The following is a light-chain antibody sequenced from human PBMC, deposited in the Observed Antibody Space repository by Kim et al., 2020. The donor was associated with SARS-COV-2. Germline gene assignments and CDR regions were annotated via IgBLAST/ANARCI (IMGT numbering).Light chain of an antibody. CDR2: DVS. Sequence: QSALTPPASVSGSPGQSITISCTGTSSDVGGYNYVSWYQQHPGKAPKLMIYDVSKRPSGVSNRFSGSKSGNTASLTISGLQAEDEADYYCSSYTSSSTRVFGGGTQRPVL. CDR1: SSDVGGYNY. CDR3: SSYTSSSTRV. J-gene: IGLJ3*02. V-gene: IGLV2-14*01.